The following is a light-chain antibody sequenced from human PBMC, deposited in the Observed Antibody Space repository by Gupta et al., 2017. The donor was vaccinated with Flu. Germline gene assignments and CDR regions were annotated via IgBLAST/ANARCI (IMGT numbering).Light chain of an antibody. V-gene: IGLV1-51*01. J-gene: IGLJ3*02. CDR1: SSNIENDY. Sequence: QSVLTQPPSVSAAPGQKVTISCSGSSSNIENDYVSWYQQVPGTAPKLLIDDNNTRPSGTPDRFSGAKSGTSATLRTTGLQTGEEADYYCGQSDRSQNIGVFGGGTKLTVL. CDR2: DNN. CDR3: GQSDRSQNIGV.